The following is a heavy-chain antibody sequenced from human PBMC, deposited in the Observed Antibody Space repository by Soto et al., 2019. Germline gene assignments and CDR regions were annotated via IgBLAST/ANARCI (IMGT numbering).Heavy chain of an antibody. Sequence: ELQLVESGGGLVQPGGSLRLSCVVSGFSFSNYWMSWVRQAPGKGLEWVANIKQDGSETYYVDSVKGRFTISRDNAETSLYLQMTSLRGDDTAVYYCARGWATTAGTGDNWGQGTLVIVSS. CDR1: GFSFSNYW. CDR2: IKQDGSET. CDR3: ARGWATTAGTGDN. V-gene: IGHV3-7*01. D-gene: IGHD6-19*01. J-gene: IGHJ4*02.